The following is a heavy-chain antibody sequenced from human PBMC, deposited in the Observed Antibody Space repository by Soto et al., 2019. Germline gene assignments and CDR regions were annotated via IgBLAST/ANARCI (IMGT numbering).Heavy chain of an antibody. J-gene: IGHJ4*02. CDR1: GFSFTIFA. CDR3: AKDPRYYDSGGYYDY. CDR2: VSGSGSTT. V-gene: IGHV3-23*01. D-gene: IGHD3-22*01. Sequence: GGSLRLSCAASGFSFTIFAMSWVRQAPGKGLEWVSAVSGSGSTTYYADSVKGRSTISRDNSKKTSYLYMNSLRADDTAVYYCAKDPRYYDSGGYYDYWGQXALVTVSP.